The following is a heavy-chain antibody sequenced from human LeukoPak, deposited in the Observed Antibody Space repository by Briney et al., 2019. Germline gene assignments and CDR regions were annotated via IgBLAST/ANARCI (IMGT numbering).Heavy chain of an antibody. Sequence: GGSLKISCKTSGYSLTTYWLGRVRQVPGKGLEWMGIVYPDDSNTIYSPSFQGQVPNSADKPLSTAYLPWSNLKASDTAMYYLWRPETGSAYGYYVYWGQGTLDTVST. D-gene: IGHD5-18*01. CDR1: GYSLTTYW. J-gene: IGHJ4*02. V-gene: IGHV5-51*01. CDR2: VYPDDSNT. CDR3: WRPETGSAYGYYVY.